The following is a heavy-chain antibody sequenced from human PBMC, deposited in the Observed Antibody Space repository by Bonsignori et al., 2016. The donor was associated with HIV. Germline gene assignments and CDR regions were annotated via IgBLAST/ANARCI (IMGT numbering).Heavy chain of an antibody. Sequence: GESLKISCVASGFTFETYWMTWVRQAPGKGLEWVANIKQDGSQIDYVDSVKGRFTISRDNSKNSLYLQMNSLRVEDSAVYYCARDIDFYDSSTDYYYDAFDIWGQGTMVTVSS. CDR2: IKQDGSQI. CDR1: GFTFETYW. J-gene: IGHJ3*02. V-gene: IGHV3-7*03. CDR3: ARDIDFYDSSTDYYYDAFDI. D-gene: IGHD3-22*01.